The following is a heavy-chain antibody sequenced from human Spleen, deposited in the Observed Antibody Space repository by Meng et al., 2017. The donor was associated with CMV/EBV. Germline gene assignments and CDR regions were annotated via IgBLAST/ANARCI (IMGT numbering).Heavy chain of an antibody. CDR1: GFIFDDYG. V-gene: IGHV3-20*04. Sequence: GESLKISCAASGFIFDDYGMSWVRQAPGKGLEWLSGINWSGGSTGYTDSVKGRFTISRDNAKNSLYLQMNSLRAEDTALYFCAREEARNGFDNWGQGTMVTVSS. J-gene: IGHJ3*02. CDR3: AREEARNGFDN. CDR2: INWSGGST.